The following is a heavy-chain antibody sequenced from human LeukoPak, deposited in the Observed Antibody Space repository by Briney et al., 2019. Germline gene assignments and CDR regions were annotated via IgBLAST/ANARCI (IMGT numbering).Heavy chain of an antibody. V-gene: IGHV3-21*01. CDR2: ISGSGSYV. J-gene: IGHJ4*02. CDR1: GFTFNAFS. CDR3: ARGACSSTTCSFDY. D-gene: IGHD2-2*01. Sequence: GGSLRLSCAASGFTFNAFSMSWVRQAPGKGLEWVSSISGSGSYVYYADSMKGRFTISRDNAKNSLFLQMNSLRAEDTAMYYCARGACSSTTCSFDYWGQGALVTVSS.